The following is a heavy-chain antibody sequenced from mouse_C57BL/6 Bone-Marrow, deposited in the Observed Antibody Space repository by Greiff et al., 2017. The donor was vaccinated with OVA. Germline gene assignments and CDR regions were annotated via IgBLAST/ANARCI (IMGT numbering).Heavy chain of an antibody. CDR1: GFTFSNYW. D-gene: IGHD2-3*01. J-gene: IGHJ1*03. Sequence: EVKVVESGGGLVQPGGSMKLSCVASGFTFSNYWMNWVRQSPEKGLEWVAQIRLKSDNYATHYAESVKGRFTISRDDSKSSVYLQMNNLRAEDTGIYYCTADGYWYFDVWGTGTTVTVSS. CDR2: IRLKSDNYAT. CDR3: TADGYWYFDV. V-gene: IGHV6-3*01.